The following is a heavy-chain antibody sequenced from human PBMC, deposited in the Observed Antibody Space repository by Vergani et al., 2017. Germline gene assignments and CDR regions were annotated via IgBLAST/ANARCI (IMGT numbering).Heavy chain of an antibody. J-gene: IGHJ1*01. Sequence: QVQLQQWGAGLLKPSETLSLTCAVYGGSFSGYYWSWFRLPPGKGLEWIGEINHSGSTNYNPSLKSRVTISVDTSKNQFSLKLSSVTAADTAVYYCARGRGLFLAARPSFQHWGQGTLVTVSS. CDR2: INHSGST. V-gene: IGHV4-34*01. CDR1: GGSFSGYY. D-gene: IGHD6-6*01. CDR3: ARGRGLFLAARPSFQH.